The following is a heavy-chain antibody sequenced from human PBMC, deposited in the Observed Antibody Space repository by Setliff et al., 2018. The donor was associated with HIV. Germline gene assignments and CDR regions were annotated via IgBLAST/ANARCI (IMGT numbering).Heavy chain of an antibody. V-gene: IGHV1-69*05. J-gene: IGHJ3*02. D-gene: IGHD6-13*01. Sequence: ASVKVSCKASGVTFSNYAISWVRQAPGQGREWMGGIIPIFGTANYAQKFQGRVTITTDESTITAYMELSSLRSEDTAVYYCARDTGQQLVGFDIWGQGTMVTVSS. CDR2: IIPIFGTA. CDR1: GVTFSNYA. CDR3: ARDTGQQLVGFDI.